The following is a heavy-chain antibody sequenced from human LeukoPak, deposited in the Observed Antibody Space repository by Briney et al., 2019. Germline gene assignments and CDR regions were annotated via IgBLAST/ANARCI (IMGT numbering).Heavy chain of an antibody. J-gene: IGHJ4*02. V-gene: IGHV3-21*01. D-gene: IGHD2-21*01. CDR2: ISSSSSYI. Sequence: GGSLRLSCAASGFTFSSYSMNWVRQAPGKGLEWVSSISSSSSYIYYADSVKGRFTISRDNAMNPLYLQMNSLRAEDTAVYYCARDQRTVYSSLGYWGQGTLVTVSS. CDR3: ARDQRTVYSSLGY. CDR1: GFTFSSYS.